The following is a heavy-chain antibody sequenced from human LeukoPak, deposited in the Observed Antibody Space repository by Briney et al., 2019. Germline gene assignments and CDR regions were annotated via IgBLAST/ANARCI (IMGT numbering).Heavy chain of an antibody. CDR1: GGSISSSSYY. CDR3: AREPRYSSGWYGAFDI. J-gene: IGHJ3*02. V-gene: IGHV4-39*07. CDR2: IYYSGST. D-gene: IGHD6-19*01. Sequence: SETLSLTCTVSGGSISSSSYYWGWIRQPPGKGLEWIGSIYYSGSTYYNPSLKSRVTISVDTSKNQFSLKLSSVTAADTAVYYCAREPRYSSGWYGAFDIWGQGTMVTVSS.